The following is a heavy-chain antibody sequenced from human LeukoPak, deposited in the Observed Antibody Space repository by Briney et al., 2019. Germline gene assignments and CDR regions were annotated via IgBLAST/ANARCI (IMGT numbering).Heavy chain of an antibody. CDR1: GGTFSSYA. CDR3: ARELAPNPPYYYYYGMDV. D-gene: IGHD1-14*01. J-gene: IGHJ6*02. CDR2: IIPIFGTA. Sequence: SVKVSCKASGGTFSSYAISWVRQAPGQGLEWMGGIIPIFGTANYAQKFQGRVTITADESTSTAYMELSSLRSEDTAVYYCARELAPNPPYYYYYGMDVWGQGTTVTVSS. V-gene: IGHV1-69*01.